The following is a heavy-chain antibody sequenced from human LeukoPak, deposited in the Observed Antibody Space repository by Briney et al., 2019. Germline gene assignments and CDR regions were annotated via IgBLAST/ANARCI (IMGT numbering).Heavy chain of an antibody. CDR2: ISYDGSYK. CDR3: AKPYPLDSTPTTWFDP. V-gene: IGHV3-30*18. CDR1: GFTFNNYY. D-gene: IGHD2/OR15-2a*01. Sequence: GGSLRLSCAASGFTFNNYYMHWVRQAPGKGLEWVAVISYDGSYKYYGDSVKGRFTTSRDNSKNTLYLQMNSLRAEDTAVYYCAKPYPLDSTPTTWFDPWGQGTLVTVSS. J-gene: IGHJ5*02.